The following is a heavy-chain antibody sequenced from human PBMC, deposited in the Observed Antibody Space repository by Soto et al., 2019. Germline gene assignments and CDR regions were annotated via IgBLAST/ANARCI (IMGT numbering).Heavy chain of an antibody. CDR3: ASSGWYVNGMDV. CDR1: GGTFSSYA. V-gene: IGHV1-69*13. D-gene: IGHD6-19*01. Sequence: GASVKVSCKASGGTFSSYAISWVRQAPGQGLEWMGGIIPIFGTANYAQKFQGRVTITADESTSTAYMELSSLRSEDTAVYYCASSGWYVNGMDVWGQGTTVTV. CDR2: IIPIFGTA. J-gene: IGHJ6*02.